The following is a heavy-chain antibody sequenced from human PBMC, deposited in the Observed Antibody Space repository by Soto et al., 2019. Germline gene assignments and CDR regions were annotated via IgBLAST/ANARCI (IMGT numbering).Heavy chain of an antibody. V-gene: IGHV4-31*03. D-gene: IGHD3-10*01. Sequence: PSETLSLTSTVSGGSISSGGYYWSWIRQHPGKGLEWIGYIYYSGCTYYNPSLKSRVTISVDTSKNQFSLKLSSVTAADTDVYYCAAELWFGELSWFDPWGQGTLVTVSS. CDR1: GGSISSGGYY. CDR3: AAELWFGELSWFDP. CDR2: IYYSGCT. J-gene: IGHJ5*02.